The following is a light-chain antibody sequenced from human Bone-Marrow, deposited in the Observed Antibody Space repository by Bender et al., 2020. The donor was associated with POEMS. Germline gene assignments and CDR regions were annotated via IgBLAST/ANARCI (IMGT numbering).Light chain of an antibody. J-gene: IGLJ3*02. Sequence: QSVLTQPPSASGTPGQRVTISCSGSSSNIGSNPVSWYQQLPGSAPKLLIYSNYQRPSGVPARFSGSKSGTSASLAISGVQAEDEGDYYCSSWDDSRSSWVFGGGTKLTVL. CDR1: SSNIGSNP. CDR2: SNY. CDR3: SSWDDSRSSWV. V-gene: IGLV1-44*01.